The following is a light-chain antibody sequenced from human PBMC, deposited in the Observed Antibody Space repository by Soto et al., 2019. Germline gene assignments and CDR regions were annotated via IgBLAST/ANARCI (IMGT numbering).Light chain of an antibody. CDR2: SAS. Sequence: EIVMTQSPATLSVSPGERATLSCRASQSISTELAWYQQKPGQPPRLLIYSASTRATGVPARFTGRGSGSEFTLTISGLQPEDFAVYYCQQGHNWPLTFGQGTRLEI. J-gene: IGKJ2*01. CDR1: QSISTE. V-gene: IGKV3-15*01. CDR3: QQGHNWPLT.